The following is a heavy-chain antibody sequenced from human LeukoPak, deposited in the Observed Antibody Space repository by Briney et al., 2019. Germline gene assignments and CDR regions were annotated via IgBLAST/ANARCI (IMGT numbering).Heavy chain of an antibody. CDR3: GRVEYSGYDYDY. Sequence: GGSLRLSCAASGFTFSNYYLTWIRQAPGKGLEWISYLSSGSDYMDYADFVKGRFTISRDNAKNSVYLQMNSLRAEDTAVYYCGRVEYSGYDYDYGGKGTLVTVSS. J-gene: IGHJ4*02. V-gene: IGHV3-11*03. CDR1: GFTFSNYY. D-gene: IGHD5-12*01. CDR2: LSSGSDYM.